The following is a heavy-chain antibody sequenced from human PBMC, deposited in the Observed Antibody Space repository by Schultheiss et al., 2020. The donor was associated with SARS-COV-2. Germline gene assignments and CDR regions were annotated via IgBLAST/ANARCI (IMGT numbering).Heavy chain of an antibody. J-gene: IGHJ6*02. CDR1: GSSISGYF. Sequence: SETLSLTCTVSGSSISGYFWTWIRQPPGKGLEQVGNIYYTGITKYSPSLKSRVTISIDTSKNQFSLKLGSVTAADTAVYYCARPDGDYALYGMDVWGQGTTVTVSS. V-gene: IGHV4-59*01. CDR2: IYYTGIT. D-gene: IGHD4-17*01. CDR3: ARPDGDYALYGMDV.